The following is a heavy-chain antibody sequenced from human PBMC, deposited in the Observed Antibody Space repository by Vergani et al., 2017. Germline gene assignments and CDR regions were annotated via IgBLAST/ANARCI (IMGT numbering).Heavy chain of an antibody. CDR2: ISYDGSNK. V-gene: IGHV3-30*03. CDR3: ARDNYYGSGITDY. D-gene: IGHD3-10*01. J-gene: IGHJ4*02. CDR1: GFTFSSYG. Sequence: QVQLVESGGGVVQPGRSLRLSCAASGFTFSSYGMHWVRQAPGKGLEWVAVISYDGSNKYYADSVKGRFTISRDNSKNTLYLQMNSLRAEDTAVYYCARDNYYGSGITDYWGQGTLVTVSS.